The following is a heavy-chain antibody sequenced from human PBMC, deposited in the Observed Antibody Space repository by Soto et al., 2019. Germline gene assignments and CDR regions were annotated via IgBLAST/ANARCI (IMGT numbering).Heavy chain of an antibody. V-gene: IGHV3-23*01. CDR1: GFSFSSYA. Sequence: EVQLLESGGDLVQPGGSLRLSCAASGFSFSSYAMSWVRQAPGKGLEWVSGISGSGGTTYYPDCVKGRFTISRDNSKNTLYRHMNSLRAEDTAVYYCAKDPGLRVSNGRPSYFHFWGQGTLVTVSS. D-gene: IGHD2-8*01. CDR3: AKDPGLRVSNGRPSYFHF. J-gene: IGHJ4*02. CDR2: ISGSGGTT.